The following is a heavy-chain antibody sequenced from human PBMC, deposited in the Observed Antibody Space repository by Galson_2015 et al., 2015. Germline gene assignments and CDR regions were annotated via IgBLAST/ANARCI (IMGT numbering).Heavy chain of an antibody. CDR1: GFTFSSYS. CDR2: ISSSSSYI. V-gene: IGHV3-21*01. Sequence: SLRLSCAASGFTFSSYSMNWVRQAPGKGLEWVSSISSSSSYIYYADSVKGRFTISRDNAKNSLYLQMNSLRAEDTAVYYCARVPGGRLELRGMDVWGQGTTVTVSS. D-gene: IGHD1-7*01. CDR3: ARVPGGRLELRGMDV. J-gene: IGHJ6*02.